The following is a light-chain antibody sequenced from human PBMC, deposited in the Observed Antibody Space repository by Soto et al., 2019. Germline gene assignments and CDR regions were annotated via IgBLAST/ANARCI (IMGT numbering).Light chain of an antibody. J-gene: IGKJ2*03. CDR3: QQYGNSPPYS. V-gene: IGKV3-20*01. Sequence: EIGLTQSPGSLSLSPGEGATLSCRASQSVSTTYLAWYQLKPGQAPRLVIYATSSRAAGIPDRFRGSGSGTEFTLTISSLEPEAVGVYFCQQYGNSPPYSFGQGTKLEIK. CDR1: QSVSTTY. CDR2: ATS.